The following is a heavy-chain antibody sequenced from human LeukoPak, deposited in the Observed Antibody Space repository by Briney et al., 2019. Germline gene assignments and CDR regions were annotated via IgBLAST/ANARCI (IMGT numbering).Heavy chain of an antibody. CDR3: AKDLGAAAGDDC. CDR2: IDDSGDDT. Sequence: PGGSLRLSCAASGLTFSSYAMSWVRQAPEKGLEWVSGIDDSGDDTYYADSVKGRFTISRDNSKNTLYLQMNSLRAEDTAVYYCAKDLGAAAGDDCWGQGALVTVSS. V-gene: IGHV3-23*01. CDR1: GLTFSSYA. J-gene: IGHJ4*02. D-gene: IGHD6-13*01.